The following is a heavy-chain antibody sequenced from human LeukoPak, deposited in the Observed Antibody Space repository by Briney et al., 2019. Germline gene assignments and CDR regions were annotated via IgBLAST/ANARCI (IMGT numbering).Heavy chain of an antibody. Sequence: PGGSLRLSCAASGFTFSSYAMHWVRQAPGKGLEWVAVISYDGSNKYYADSVKGRFTISRDNAKNSLYLQMNSLRAEDTAVYYCASGDTATREVDYWGQGTLVTVSS. CDR3: ASGDTATREVDY. D-gene: IGHD5-18*01. CDR2: ISYDGSNK. V-gene: IGHV3-30-3*01. J-gene: IGHJ4*02. CDR1: GFTFSSYA.